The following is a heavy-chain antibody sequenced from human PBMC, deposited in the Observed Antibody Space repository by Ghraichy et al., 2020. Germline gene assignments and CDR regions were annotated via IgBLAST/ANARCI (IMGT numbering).Heavy chain of an antibody. CDR1: SDSVYSGTYY. V-gene: IGHV4-39*01. CDR2: FYPPGTT. J-gene: IGHJ5*01. CDR3: GRAPDS. Sequence: SQTLSLTCTLTSDSVYSGTYYWGWIRQPPGKGLEWIGSFYPPGTTSYNPSLRSRVAISVDMSEKQFFLKLTSVTAADTAIYYCGRAPDSWGQGTLVTVSP.